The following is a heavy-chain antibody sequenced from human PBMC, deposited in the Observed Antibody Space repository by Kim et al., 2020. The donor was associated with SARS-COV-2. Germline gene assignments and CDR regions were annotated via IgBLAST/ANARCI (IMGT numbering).Heavy chain of an antibody. CDR1: GYTLTELS. Sequence: ASVKVSCKVSGYTLTELSMHWVRQAPGKGFEWVGGFDPEDGETIYARKFQGRVTMTEDTSTDTAYMELSSLRSEDTAVYYYATAVDTAMVYGMEVWGQGT. D-gene: IGHD5-18*01. J-gene: IGHJ6*02. V-gene: IGHV1-24*01. CDR3: ATAVDTAMVYGMEV. CDR2: FDPEDGET.